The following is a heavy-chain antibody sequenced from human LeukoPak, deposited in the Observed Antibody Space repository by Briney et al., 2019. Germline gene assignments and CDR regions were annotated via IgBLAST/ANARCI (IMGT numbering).Heavy chain of an antibody. D-gene: IGHD1-26*01. CDR2: INPNTGIP. Sequence: ASVKVSCKASGYTFTPYSINWVRQAPGQGLEWVGWINPNTGIPTYAQGFTGRFVFSLDTSVSTAYLHISSLKTEDTAVYYCARGGGKVGATSTNYYFDYWGQGTLVTVSS. CDR3: ARGGGKVGATSTNYYFDY. CDR1: GYTFTPYS. V-gene: IGHV7-4-1*02. J-gene: IGHJ4*02.